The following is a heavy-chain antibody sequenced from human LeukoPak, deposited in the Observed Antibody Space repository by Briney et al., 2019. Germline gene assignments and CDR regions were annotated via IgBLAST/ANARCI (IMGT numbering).Heavy chain of an antibody. D-gene: IGHD3-22*01. V-gene: IGHV4-31*03. CDR3: ARDYYDSSGYRYDAFDI. CDR2: IYYSGST. J-gene: IGHJ3*02. Sequence: SETLSLTCTVSGGSISTSSYYWGWIRQPPGKGLEWIGYIYYSGSTYYNPSLKSRVTISVDTSKNQFSLKLSSVAAADTAVYYCARDYYDSSGYRYDAFDIWGQGTMVTVSS. CDR1: GGSISTSSYY.